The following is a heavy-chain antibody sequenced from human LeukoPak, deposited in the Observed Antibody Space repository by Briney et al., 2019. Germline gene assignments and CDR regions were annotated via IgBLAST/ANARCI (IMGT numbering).Heavy chain of an antibody. J-gene: IGHJ4*02. CDR1: GFTFSSYG. Sequence: PGGSLRLSCAASGFTFSSYGMHWVRQAPGKGLEWVAVVWYDGSNKYYADSVKGRFTISRDNSKNTLYLQMNSLRAEDTAVYYCAREMKYSSSWSHFDYWGQGTLVTVSS. CDR3: AREMKYSSSWSHFDY. CDR2: VWYDGSNK. V-gene: IGHV3-33*01. D-gene: IGHD6-13*01.